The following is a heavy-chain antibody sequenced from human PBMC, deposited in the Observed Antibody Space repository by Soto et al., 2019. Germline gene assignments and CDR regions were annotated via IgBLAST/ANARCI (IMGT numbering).Heavy chain of an antibody. Sequence: SETLSLTCTVTGDSISSRSYYWGWIRQPPGKGLEWIGSIYYSGSTYNNPSLRSRVSMSIETSKDQFSLKLKSVTAADTALYFCARQRNWVVRQGYFDVWVGGSVVTVYS. CDR2: IYYSGST. V-gene: IGHV4-39*01. D-gene: IGHD2-21*01. CDR1: GDSISSRSYY. CDR3: ARQRNWVVRQGYFDV. J-gene: IGHJ4*03.